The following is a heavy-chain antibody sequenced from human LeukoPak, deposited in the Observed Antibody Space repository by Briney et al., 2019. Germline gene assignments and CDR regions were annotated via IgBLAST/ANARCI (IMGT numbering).Heavy chain of an antibody. J-gene: IGHJ6*02. CDR2: ISSNGATT. V-gene: IGHV3-64*04. CDR3: ARDSSSWSSYGMDV. Sequence: GGSLRLSCSASGFTFNRFYLHWVRQAPGKGLEFVSHISSNGATTYYADSVKGRFTISRDNSKNTLYLQMNSLRAEDTAVYYCARDSSSWSSYGMDVWGQGTTVTVSS. CDR1: GFTFNRFY. D-gene: IGHD6-13*01.